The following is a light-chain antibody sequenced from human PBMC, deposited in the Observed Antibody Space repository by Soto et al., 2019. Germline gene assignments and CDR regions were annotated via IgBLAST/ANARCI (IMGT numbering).Light chain of an antibody. V-gene: IGKV3-15*01. CDR2: EAS. J-gene: IGKJ5*01. Sequence: IVMTQSPATLSVAPGERATLSCMASQTINTYLAWYQQKPGQAPRLLIYEASTRATGIPARFSGSGSGTEFTLSISSLQPEDFAVYYCQQYKNWPPITFGQGTRLEIK. CDR3: QQYKNWPPIT. CDR1: QTINTY.